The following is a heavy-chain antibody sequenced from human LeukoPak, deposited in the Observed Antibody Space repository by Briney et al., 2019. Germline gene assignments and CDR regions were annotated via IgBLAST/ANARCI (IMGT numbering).Heavy chain of an antibody. Sequence: GGSLRLSCAASGFTFDDYAMHWVRQAPGRGLEWVSSISGSGGGTYYGDSVRGWFIISRDNSKNTLYLLMSSLRAEDTAVYYCAKGAYDSSGYPKNWFDPWGQGTLVTVSS. CDR1: GFTFDDYA. CDR3: AKGAYDSSGYPKNWFDP. CDR2: ISGSGGGT. V-gene: IGHV3-23*01. D-gene: IGHD3-22*01. J-gene: IGHJ5*02.